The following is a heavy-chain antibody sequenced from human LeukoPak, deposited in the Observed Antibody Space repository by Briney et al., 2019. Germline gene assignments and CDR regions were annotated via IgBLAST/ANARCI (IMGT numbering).Heavy chain of an antibody. CDR1: GFTFSSYG. V-gene: IGHV3-30*02. CDR3: AKEPPRDYDSSGYSGD. D-gene: IGHD3-22*01. CDR2: IRYDGSNK. Sequence: PGGSLRLSCAASGFTFSSYGMHWVRQAPGKGLEWVAFIRYDGSNKYYADSVKGRFTISRDNSKNTLYLQMNSLRAEDTAVYYCAKEPPRDYDSSGYSGDWGQGTLVTVSS. J-gene: IGHJ4*02.